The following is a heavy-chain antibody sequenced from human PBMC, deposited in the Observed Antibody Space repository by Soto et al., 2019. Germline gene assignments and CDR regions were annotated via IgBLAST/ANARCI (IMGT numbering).Heavy chain of an antibody. D-gene: IGHD2-2*01. V-gene: IGHV1-18*01. CDR1: GYTFTSYG. CDR3: ARTKTPNCSSTSCLGGWFDP. J-gene: IGHJ5*02. CDR2: ISAYNGNT. Sequence: ASVKVSCKASGYTFTSYGISWVRQAPGQGLEWMGWISAYNGNTNYAQKLQGRVTMTTDTSTSTAYMELRSLRSDDTAVYYCARTKTPNCSSTSCLGGWFDPWGRGTLVTVSS.